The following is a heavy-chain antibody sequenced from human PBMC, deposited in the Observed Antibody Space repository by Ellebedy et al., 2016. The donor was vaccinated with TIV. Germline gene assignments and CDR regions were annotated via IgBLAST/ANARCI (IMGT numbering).Heavy chain of an antibody. V-gene: IGHV3-74*01. CDR3: ARGGVGAGNGNEY. D-gene: IGHD1-26*01. CDR1: GFTLSNYW. Sequence: GESLKISCAASGFTLSNYWMHWVRQAPGKGLVWVSRINSVGSNTSYVDSVKGRFTISRDSAKNTLYLQMNSLRAEYTAVYYCARGGVGAGNGNEYWGRGTLVTVSS. J-gene: IGHJ4*02. CDR2: INSVGSNT.